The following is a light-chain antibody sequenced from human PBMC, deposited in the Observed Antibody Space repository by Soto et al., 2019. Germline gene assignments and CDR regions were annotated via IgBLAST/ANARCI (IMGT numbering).Light chain of an antibody. CDR1: ALPRKH. CDR3: YSTDSNGDQGV. V-gene: IGLV3-10*01. Sequence: SSVLTQAHSVSVSPGQAARITCSGGALPRKHAAWYQQKSGQAPVLVIYEDNKRPSVIPERFSGSSSGTMATLTISGAQVEDEADYYCYSTDSNGDQGVFGGGTKLTVL. J-gene: IGLJ3*02. CDR2: EDN.